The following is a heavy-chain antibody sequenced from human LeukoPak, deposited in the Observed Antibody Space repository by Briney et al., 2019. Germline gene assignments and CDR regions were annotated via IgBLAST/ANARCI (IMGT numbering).Heavy chain of an antibody. V-gene: IGHV1-46*01. CDR3: AKDKGLLDY. CDR1: GYIFTRYY. D-gene: IGHD2/OR15-2a*01. Sequence: ASVKVSCKASGYIFTRYYIHWVRQAPGQGLEWMGMINPSGGNTTYSQKFRGRVTMTRDTSTSTVLIELSGVRPDDTAVYYCAKDKGLLDYWGQGTLVVVSS. J-gene: IGHJ4*02. CDR2: INPSGGNT.